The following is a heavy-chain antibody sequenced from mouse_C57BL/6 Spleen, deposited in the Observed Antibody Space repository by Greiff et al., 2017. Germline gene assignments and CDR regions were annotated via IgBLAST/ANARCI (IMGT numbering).Heavy chain of an antibody. CDR3: ATGYGWFAY. D-gene: IGHD2-2*01. Sequence: QVQLQQSGAELVKPGASVKLSCKASGYTFTSYWMHWVKQRPGQGLEWIGMIYPNSGSTNYNEKFKSKATLTVDKSSSTAYMQLSSLTSEDAAVYYCATGYGWFAYWGKGTLVTVSA. V-gene: IGHV1-64*01. CDR1: GYTFTSYW. CDR2: IYPNSGST. J-gene: IGHJ3*01.